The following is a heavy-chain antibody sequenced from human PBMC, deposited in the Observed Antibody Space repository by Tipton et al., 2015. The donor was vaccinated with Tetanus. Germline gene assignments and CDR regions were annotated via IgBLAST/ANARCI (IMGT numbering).Heavy chain of an antibody. Sequence: TLSFTCNVSGGSLKSGGYYWSWIRQSPDKGLEWLGDVIYDGTSYYNPSLNSRVKISLDTSMNQISLTLTSVTAADTALYYCARGVPYSTTVGSDWFDPWGQGTLVTVSS. J-gene: IGHJ5*02. CDR3: ARGVPYSTTVGSDWFDP. CDR2: VIYDGTS. CDR1: GGSLKSGGYY. V-gene: IGHV4-39*02. D-gene: IGHD2-2*01.